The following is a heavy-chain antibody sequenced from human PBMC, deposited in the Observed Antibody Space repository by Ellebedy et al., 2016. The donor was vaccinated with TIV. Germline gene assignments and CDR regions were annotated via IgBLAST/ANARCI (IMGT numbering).Heavy chain of an antibody. D-gene: IGHD6-19*01. J-gene: IGHJ4*02. CDR3: AGGRGWLGDY. V-gene: IGHV3-7*01. CDR2: IKQDGSEQ. Sequence: PGGSLRLSCAASGLTFTDYWMNWFLQAPGNGLEWVANIKQDGSEQNYVGSVKGRLTISRDNAKNSLSLQRNTLRTEDTAVYYCAGGRGWLGDYWGQGIMVTVSS. CDR1: GLTFTDYW.